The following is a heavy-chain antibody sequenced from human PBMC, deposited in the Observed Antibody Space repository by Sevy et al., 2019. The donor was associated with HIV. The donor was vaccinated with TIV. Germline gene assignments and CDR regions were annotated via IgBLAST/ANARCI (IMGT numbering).Heavy chain of an antibody. CDR1: GFTFSSYA. CDR2: ISASGGST. CDR3: AKASGDYLPYYFDY. Sequence: GGSLRLSCAASGFTFSSYAMSWVRQAPGKGLEWVSAISASGGSTYYGDSVKGRFTISRDNSKNTLYLQMNSLRAEDTAVYYCAKASGDYLPYYFDYWGQGTLVTVSS. V-gene: IGHV3-23*01. J-gene: IGHJ4*02. D-gene: IGHD4-17*01.